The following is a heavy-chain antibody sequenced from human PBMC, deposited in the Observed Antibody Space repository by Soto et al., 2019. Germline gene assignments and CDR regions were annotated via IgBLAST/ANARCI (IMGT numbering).Heavy chain of an antibody. CDR1: GFTFSSYG. V-gene: IGHV3-30*18. Sequence: QVQLVESGGGVVQPGRSLRLSCAASGFTFSSYGMHWVRQAPGKGLEWVAVISYDGSNKYYADSVKGRFTISRDNSKNTLYLQMNSLRAEETAVYYCAKGGNQGQDIVLVPAAKPFAYAFDIWGQGTMVTVSS. J-gene: IGHJ3*02. CDR2: ISYDGSNK. CDR3: AKGGNQGQDIVLVPAAKPFAYAFDI. D-gene: IGHD2-2*02.